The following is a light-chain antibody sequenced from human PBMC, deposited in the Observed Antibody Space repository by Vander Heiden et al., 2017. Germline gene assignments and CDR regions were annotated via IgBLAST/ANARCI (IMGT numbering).Light chain of an antibody. CDR3: SSYTTISTLV. CDR2: EVS. V-gene: IGLV2-14*03. J-gene: IGLJ1*01. CDR1: SSDVGVFNY. Sequence: QSALTQPASVSGSPGQSITISCTGTSSDVGVFNYVSCYQQHPGTAPKLMIYEVSNRSSGVSNRFSGSKSGNTASLTISGLQAEDEADYYCSSYTTISTLVFGTGTKVTVL.